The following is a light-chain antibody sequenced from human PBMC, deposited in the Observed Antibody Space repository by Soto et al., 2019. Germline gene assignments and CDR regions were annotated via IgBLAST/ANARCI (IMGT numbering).Light chain of an antibody. Sequence: DIQMTQSPSSVSASVGDRVTFTCRASQGISNWLAWYQQKPGKASKILIYLASSLQSGVPSTFSGSGYWTDFTLTFSSLQPEDCATYFCQQVTSFPYTFGQGTKMEMK. V-gene: IGKV1-12*01. J-gene: IGKJ2*01. CDR1: QGISNW. CDR3: QQVTSFPYT. CDR2: LAS.